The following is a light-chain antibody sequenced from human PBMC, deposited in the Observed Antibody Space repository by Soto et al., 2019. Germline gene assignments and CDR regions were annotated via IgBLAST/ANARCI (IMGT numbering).Light chain of an antibody. J-gene: IGKJ1*01. V-gene: IGKV3-20*01. Sequence: EIVLTQSPGTLSLSPGERATLSCSASQSVSSSYLAWYQQKPGQAPRLLIYGASSRATGVPDRFSGSGSGADFTLSISRLEPEDFAVYYCQQYGGSSWTFGQGTKVDI. CDR3: QQYGGSSWT. CDR1: QSVSSSY. CDR2: GAS.